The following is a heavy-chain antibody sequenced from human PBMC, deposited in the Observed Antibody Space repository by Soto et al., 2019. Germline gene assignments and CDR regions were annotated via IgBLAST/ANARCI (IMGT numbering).Heavy chain of an antibody. CDR1: GFTFSSYA. J-gene: IGHJ3*02. CDR2: ISGSGSST. V-gene: IGHV3-23*01. CDR3: AKGRDFYYDSSGDAFDI. Sequence: GGSLRLSCAASGFTFSSYAMSWVRQTPGKGLEWVSAISGSGSSTFYADSVKGRFTISRDNSKNTLFLQMNSLRVEDTAVYYCAKGRDFYYDSSGDAFDIWGQGTMVTVSS. D-gene: IGHD3-22*01.